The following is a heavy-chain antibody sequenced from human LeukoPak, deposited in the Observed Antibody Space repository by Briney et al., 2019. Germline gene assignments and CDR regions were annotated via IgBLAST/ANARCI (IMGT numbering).Heavy chain of an antibody. V-gene: IGHV4-31*03. CDR1: GGSISSGGYY. CDR3: ARDTRGKDYSNYGAWFDP. Sequence: PSETLSLTCTVSGGSISSGGYYWSWIRQHPGKGLEWIGYIYYSGSTYYNPSLKSRVTISVDTSKNQFSPKLSSVTAADTAVYYCARDTRGKDYSNYGAWFDPWGQGTLVTVSS. CDR2: IYYSGST. J-gene: IGHJ5*02. D-gene: IGHD4-11*01.